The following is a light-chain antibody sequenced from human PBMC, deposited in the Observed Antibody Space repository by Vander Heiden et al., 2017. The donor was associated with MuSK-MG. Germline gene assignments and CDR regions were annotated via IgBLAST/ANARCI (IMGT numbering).Light chain of an antibody. CDR1: SSNIGSNY. Sequence: QSVLPQPPSSSGTPGQRLTIPCSGSSSNIGSNYVYWYQQLPGTAPKLLIYSNNQRPSGVPDRFSGSKSGTSASLAISGLRSEDEADYYCAAWDDSLSGHWVFGGGTKLTVL. CDR3: AAWDDSLSGHWV. CDR2: SNN. V-gene: IGLV1-47*02. J-gene: IGLJ3*02.